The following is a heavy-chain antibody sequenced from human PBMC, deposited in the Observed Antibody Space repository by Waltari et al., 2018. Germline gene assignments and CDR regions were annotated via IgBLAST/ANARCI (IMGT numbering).Heavy chain of an antibody. V-gene: IGHV1-69*15. J-gene: IGHJ6*02. Sequence: QVQLVQSGAEVTKPGSSVKVSCKASRGTFSTYAISWVPQAPGQGLEWMGRIIPIFGTANYEQKFQGRVTITADESTSTAYMELSSLRSEDTAVYYCARKNSSGSHYYYGMDVWGQGTTVTVSS. CDR2: IIPIFGTA. D-gene: IGHD6-19*01. CDR3: ARKNSSGSHYYYGMDV. CDR1: RGTFSTYA.